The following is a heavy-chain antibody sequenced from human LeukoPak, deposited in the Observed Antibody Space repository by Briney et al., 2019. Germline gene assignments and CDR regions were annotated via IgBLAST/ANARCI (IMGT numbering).Heavy chain of an antibody. D-gene: IGHD3-22*01. CDR1: GFTFSSYE. J-gene: IGHJ4*02. CDR3: ARVNTYYYDSSPS. CDR2: ISSSGSTI. Sequence: GGSLRLSCAASGFTFSSYEMNWVRQAPGKGLEWVSYISSSGSTIYYADSVKGRFTISRDNAKNSLYLQMNSLRAEDTAVYYCARVNTYYYDSSPSWGQGTLVTVSS. V-gene: IGHV3-48*03.